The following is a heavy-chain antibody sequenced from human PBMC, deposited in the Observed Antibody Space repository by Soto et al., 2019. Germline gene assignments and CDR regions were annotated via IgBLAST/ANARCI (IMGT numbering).Heavy chain of an antibody. Sequence: PGGSLRLSCAVSGFTFSDHYMDWVRQAPGKGLEWVGRTRNKANSYTTEYAASVKGRFTISRDDSKNTQSLQMDSLRAEDTAVYYCVRDRDWLFDYWGPGTLVTVSS. CDR1: GFTFSDHY. V-gene: IGHV3-72*01. CDR2: TRNKANSYTT. D-gene: IGHD3-9*01. CDR3: VRDRDWLFDY. J-gene: IGHJ4*02.